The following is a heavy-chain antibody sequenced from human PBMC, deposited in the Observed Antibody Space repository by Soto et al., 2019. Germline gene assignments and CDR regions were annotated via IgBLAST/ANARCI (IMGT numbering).Heavy chain of an antibody. CDR3: VRGPFIMATIRDDAFDF. J-gene: IGHJ3*01. D-gene: IGHD5-12*01. CDR1: GFSFSSYG. V-gene: IGHV3-33*01. CDR2: ICFDGSKT. Sequence: QVQLVESGGGEVQPGGSLRLSCAASGFSFSSYGIHWVRQAPGKGLEWVAVICFDGSKTYYADSVKGRFTLSRDNSKKTVRLQMDSLRAEDTAVYHCVRGPFIMATIRDDAFDFWGQGTMVSVSS.